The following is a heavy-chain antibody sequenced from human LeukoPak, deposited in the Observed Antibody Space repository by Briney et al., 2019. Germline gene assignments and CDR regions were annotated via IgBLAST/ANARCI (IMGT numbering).Heavy chain of an antibody. V-gene: IGHV3-21*01. CDR1: GFTFSSYS. D-gene: IGHD2-21*01. CDR3: ARDLFRKGAFDI. CDR2: ISTTGGKT. J-gene: IGHJ3*02. Sequence: PGGSLRLSCAASGFTFSSYSMNWVRQAPGKGLEWVSTISTTGGKTYYTDSVKGRFTISRENPKNTLYLQMNSLRAEDTAVYYCARDLFRKGAFDIWGQGTMFTVSS.